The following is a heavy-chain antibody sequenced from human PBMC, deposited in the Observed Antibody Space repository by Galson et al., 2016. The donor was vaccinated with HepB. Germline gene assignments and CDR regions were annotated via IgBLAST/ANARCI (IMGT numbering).Heavy chain of an antibody. J-gene: IGHJ4*02. Sequence: CAISGDSVSGNNAGWNWIRQSPSRGLEWLGRTFYRSNWQNDYAESVKSRITINPDTSKNQFSLHLSSVTPEDTGVYYCARSYLLGRGFGWWGPGTPVTVSS. CDR2: TFYRSNWQN. V-gene: IGHV6-1*01. D-gene: IGHD3-10*01. CDR3: ARSYLLGRGFGW. CDR1: GDSVSGNNAG.